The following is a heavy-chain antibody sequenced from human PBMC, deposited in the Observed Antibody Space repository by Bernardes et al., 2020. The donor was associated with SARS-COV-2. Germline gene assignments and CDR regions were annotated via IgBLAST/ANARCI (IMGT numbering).Heavy chain of an antibody. J-gene: IGHJ4*02. CDR2: INDRGTT. D-gene: IGHD2-21*01. CDR3: AGGRDETVMVVVIAWQLSYLDY. Sequence: SETLSLTCIVSGGSFNNCNWNWLRMCPGKGLEWIGQINDRGTTSYKSSLRDRVSISIDNSKRQFSLHRRSVSAADTGFYFCAGGRDETVMVVVIAWQLSYLDYWGQGTLVNVAS. CDR1: GGSFNNCN. V-gene: IGHV4-34*01.